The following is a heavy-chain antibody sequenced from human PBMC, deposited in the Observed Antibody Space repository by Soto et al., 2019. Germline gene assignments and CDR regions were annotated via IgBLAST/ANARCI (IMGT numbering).Heavy chain of an antibody. CDR3: ARGARNYYYFDC. CDR2: LSGSGGST. Sequence: PGGSLRLSCAASGFTFSSYAMTWVRQAPGKGLEWVSTLSGSGGSTYYAASVKGRFTISRDNAKNTVYLQMNSLRVEDTAVYYCARGARNYYYFDCWGQGTLVTVSS. D-gene: IGHD1-7*01. CDR1: GFTFSSYA. J-gene: IGHJ4*02. V-gene: IGHV3-23*01.